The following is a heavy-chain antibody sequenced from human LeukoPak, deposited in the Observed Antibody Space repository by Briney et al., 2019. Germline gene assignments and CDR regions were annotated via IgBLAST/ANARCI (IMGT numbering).Heavy chain of an antibody. D-gene: IGHD6-6*01. Sequence: ASVKVSCKASGYTFTGYYMHWVRQAPGQGLEWMGWINPNSGGTNYAQKFQGRVTMTRDTSISTAYMELSRLRSDDTAVYYCASAPSIAAREVLGDYWGQGTLVTVSS. CDR3: ASAPSIAAREVLGDY. V-gene: IGHV1-2*02. J-gene: IGHJ4*02. CDR1: GYTFTGYY. CDR2: INPNSGGT.